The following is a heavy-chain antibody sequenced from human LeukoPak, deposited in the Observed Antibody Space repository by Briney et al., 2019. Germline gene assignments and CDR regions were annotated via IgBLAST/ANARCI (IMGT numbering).Heavy chain of an antibody. J-gene: IGHJ4*02. Sequence: GASVKVSCKASGYTFTGYYMHWVRQAPGQGLEWMGWINPNSGGTNYAQKFQGRVTMTRDTSISTAYMELSRLRSDDTAVYYCARSRDSNGYYPYYFDYWGQGTLVTVSS. CDR2: INPNSGGT. V-gene: IGHV1-2*02. CDR1: GYTFTGYY. D-gene: IGHD3-22*01. CDR3: ARSRDSNGYYPYYFDY.